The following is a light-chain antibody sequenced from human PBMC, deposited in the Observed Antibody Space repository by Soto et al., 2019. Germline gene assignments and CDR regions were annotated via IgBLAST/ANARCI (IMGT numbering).Light chain of an antibody. CDR3: QQRSNWPPILT. J-gene: IGKJ3*01. CDR2: DAS. CDR1: QSVPTY. Sequence: EIVLTQSPATLSLSPGERATLSCRASQSVPTYLAWYQQKPGQAPRLLIYDASNRATGIPARFNGSGSGTDFTLTISSLEPEDSGVYYCQQRSNWPPILTFGPGTRVDIK. V-gene: IGKV3-11*01.